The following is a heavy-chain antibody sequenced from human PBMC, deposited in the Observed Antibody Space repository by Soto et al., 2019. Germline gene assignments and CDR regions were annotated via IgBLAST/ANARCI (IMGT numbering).Heavy chain of an antibody. J-gene: IGHJ4*02. CDR3: ARGLVGATSYYFDY. CDR2: IYPGDSDT. D-gene: IGHD1-26*01. Sequence: GDSLKISCNCSGYSFTSYWIGWVLQMPGKGLEWMGIIYPGDSDTRYSPSFQGQVTISADKSISTAYLQWSSLKASDTAMYYCARGLVGATSYYFDYWGQGTLVTVSS. CDR1: GYSFTSYW. V-gene: IGHV5-51*01.